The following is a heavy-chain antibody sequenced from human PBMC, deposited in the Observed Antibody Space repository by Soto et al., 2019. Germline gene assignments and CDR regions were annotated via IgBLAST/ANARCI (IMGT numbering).Heavy chain of an antibody. Sequence: SETLSLACTVSGGSISSYYWSWIRQSPGKGLEWIGYIYYSGSTNYNPSLKSRVTISVDTSKNQFSLKLSSVTAADTAVYYCARRSPFLSAFDIWGQGTMVTVSS. CDR1: GGSISSYY. CDR2: IYYSGST. CDR3: ARRSPFLSAFDI. V-gene: IGHV4-59*01. J-gene: IGHJ3*02. D-gene: IGHD6-13*01.